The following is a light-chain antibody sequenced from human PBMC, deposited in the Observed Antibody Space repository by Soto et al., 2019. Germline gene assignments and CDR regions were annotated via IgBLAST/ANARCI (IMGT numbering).Light chain of an antibody. CDR1: QSVYNNY. Sequence: EIVLTQSPGSLSLSPGERATLSCRASQSVYNNYIAWYQHSPGQAPRVLIYGASTMATGTPDRFSGSGSGTDFTLTITRLEPEDSELDYCQQYGSSVTFGGGNKVE. V-gene: IGKV3-20*01. J-gene: IGKJ4*01. CDR2: GAS. CDR3: QQYGSSVT.